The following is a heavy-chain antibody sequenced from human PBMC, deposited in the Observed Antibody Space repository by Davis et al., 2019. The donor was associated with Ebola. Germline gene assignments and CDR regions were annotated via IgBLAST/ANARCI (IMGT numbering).Heavy chain of an antibody. J-gene: IGHJ6*02. D-gene: IGHD1-14*01. CDR3: ARDIRRFETTGGMDV. CDR1: GFTFSSYA. V-gene: IGHV3-30-3*01. CDR2: ISYDGSNK. Sequence: GESLKISCAASGFTFSSYAMHWLRQAPGKGLEWVAVISYDGSNKYYADSVKGRFTISRDNSKNTLYLQMNSLRAEDTAVYYCARDIRRFETTGGMDVWGQGTTVTVSS.